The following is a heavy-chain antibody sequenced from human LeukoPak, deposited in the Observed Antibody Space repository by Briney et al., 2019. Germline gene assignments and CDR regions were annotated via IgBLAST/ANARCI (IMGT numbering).Heavy chain of an antibody. CDR1: GFTFSSYA. V-gene: IGHV3-23*01. CDR3: AKEGYSSSWYFEY. D-gene: IGHD6-13*01. Sequence: TGGSLRLSCAASGFTFSSYAMSWVRQAPGKGLEWVSVIRGSDSSTYYTDSVKGRFTISRDNSKNTLFLQMNSLRAEDTAVYYCAKEGYSSSWYFEYWGQGTLVTVSS. CDR2: IRGSDSST. J-gene: IGHJ4*02.